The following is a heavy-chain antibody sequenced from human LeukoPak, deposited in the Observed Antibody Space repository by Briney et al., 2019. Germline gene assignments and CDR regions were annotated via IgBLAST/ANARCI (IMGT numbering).Heavy chain of an antibody. V-gene: IGHV3-23*01. CDR2: ISGSGGST. Sequence: PGGSLRLSCAASGSTFSSYAMSWVRQAPGKGLEWVSAISGSGGSTYYADSVKGRFTISRDNSKNTLYLQMNSLRAEDTAVYYCAKDRPVATISEEDYWGQGTLVTVSS. D-gene: IGHD5-12*01. J-gene: IGHJ4*02. CDR1: GSTFSSYA. CDR3: AKDRPVATISEEDY.